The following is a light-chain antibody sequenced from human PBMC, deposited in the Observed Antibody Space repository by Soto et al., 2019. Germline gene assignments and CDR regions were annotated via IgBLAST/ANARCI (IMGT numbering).Light chain of an antibody. Sequence: TPPPCASGSPGQSVTISCTGTRGDVGGYNYVSWYQQHPGKAPKLMIFEVSERPSGVPDRFSASKSGNTASLTVSGLQAEDEADYYCSSYAGSNNYVFGTGTKVPVL. CDR1: RGDVGGYNY. V-gene: IGLV2-8*01. J-gene: IGLJ1*01. CDR3: SSYAGSNNYV. CDR2: EVS.